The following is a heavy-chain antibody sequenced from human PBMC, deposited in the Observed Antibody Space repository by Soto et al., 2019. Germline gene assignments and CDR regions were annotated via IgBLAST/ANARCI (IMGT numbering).Heavy chain of an antibody. CDR2: IYHSGST. CDR1: GGSISSSNW. V-gene: IGHV4-4*02. CDR3: ARSGNWNYFDY. D-gene: IGHD1-20*01. Sequence: SETLSLTCAVSGGSISSSNWWSWVRQPPGKGREWIGEIYHSGSTNYNPSLTSRVTISVDKSKNQFSLKLSSVTAADTAVYYWARSGNWNYFDYWGQGTLVTVSS. J-gene: IGHJ4*02.